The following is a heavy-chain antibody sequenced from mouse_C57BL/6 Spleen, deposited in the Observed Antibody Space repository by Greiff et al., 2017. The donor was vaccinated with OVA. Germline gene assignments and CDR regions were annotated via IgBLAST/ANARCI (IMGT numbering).Heavy chain of an antibody. Sequence: VQLQQSGPGLVQPSQRLSITCTVSGFSLTSYGVHWVRQSPGKGLEWLGVIWSGGSTDYNAAFISRLSISKDNSKSQVFFQMNSLQADDTAIYYCARPYYGSSYAMDYWGQGTSVTVSS. D-gene: IGHD1-1*01. J-gene: IGHJ4*01. CDR3: ARPYYGSSYAMDY. V-gene: IGHV2-2*01. CDR1: GFSLTSYG. CDR2: IWSGGST.